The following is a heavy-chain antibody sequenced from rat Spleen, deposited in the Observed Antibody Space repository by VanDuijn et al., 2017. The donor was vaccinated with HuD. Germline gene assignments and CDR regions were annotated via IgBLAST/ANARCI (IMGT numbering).Heavy chain of an antibody. V-gene: IGHV2-13*01. Sequence: QVQLKESGPGLVQPSQTLSLTCTVSGFSLTDYHVSWVRQPPGKGLEWMGVIWGNGNTYYNSALKPRLSISRDTSKSQVFLKIHSLQTDDTAIYYCARDRAYYFDYWGQGVMVTVSS. CDR1: GFSLTDYH. CDR2: IWGNGNT. CDR3: ARDRAYYFDY. D-gene: IGHD1-5*01. J-gene: IGHJ2*01.